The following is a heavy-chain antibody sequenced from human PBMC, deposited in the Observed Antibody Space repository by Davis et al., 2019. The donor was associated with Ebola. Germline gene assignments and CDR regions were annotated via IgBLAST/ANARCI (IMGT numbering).Heavy chain of an antibody. D-gene: IGHD2-2*02. CDR3: ARLSGTTEVNQLLYDHWFDP. J-gene: IGHJ5*02. V-gene: IGHV1-69*05. CDR1: GGTFSSYA. CDR2: IIPIFGTA. Sequence: AASVKVSCKASGGTFSSYAISWVRQAPGQGLEWMGGIIPIFGTANYAQKLQGRVTMTTDTSTSTAYMELRSLRSDDTAVYYCARLSGTTEVNQLLYDHWFDPWGQGTLVTVSS.